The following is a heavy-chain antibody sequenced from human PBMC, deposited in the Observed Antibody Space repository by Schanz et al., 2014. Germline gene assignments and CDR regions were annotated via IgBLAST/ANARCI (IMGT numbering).Heavy chain of an antibody. CDR3: ARDRGYCSGGSCLTFDS. D-gene: IGHD2-15*01. CDR2: ISSSGSYI. J-gene: IGHJ4*02. CDR1: GFTFSDHY. Sequence: VQLVESGGGLVQPGGSLRLSCAASGFTFSDHYMDWVRQAPGKGLEWVSSISSSGSYIHYADSVKGRFTISRDNSKNTLYLQMNTLRAEDTAVYYCARDRGYCSGGSCLTFDSWGQGTLVTVSS. V-gene: IGHV3-11*06.